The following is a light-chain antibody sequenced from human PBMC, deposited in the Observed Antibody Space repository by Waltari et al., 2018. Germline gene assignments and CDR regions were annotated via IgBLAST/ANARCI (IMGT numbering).Light chain of an antibody. CDR1: GSNIGAGYD. Sequence: QSVLTQPPSVSGAPGQRVTISCTESGSNIGAGYDVHWYQQLPRAAPKLLIYGSTSRPLGVPDRFFGSTSGTSASLAITGLQAEDEADYYCQSYDTSLRVVFGGGTKLTVL. CDR2: GST. V-gene: IGLV1-40*01. CDR3: QSYDTSLRVV. J-gene: IGLJ3*02.